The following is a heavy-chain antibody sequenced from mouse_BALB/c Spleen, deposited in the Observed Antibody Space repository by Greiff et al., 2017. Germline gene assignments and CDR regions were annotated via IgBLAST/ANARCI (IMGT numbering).Heavy chain of an antibody. V-gene: IGHV1-80*01. CDR3: AVWRRGFAY. D-gene: IGHD2-13*01. CDR2: IYPGDGDT. CDR1: GYAFSSYW. J-gene: IGHJ3*01. Sequence: QVHVKQSGAELVRPGSSVKISCKASGYAFSSYWMNWVKQRPGQGLEWIGQIYPGDGDTNYNGKFKGKATLTADKSSSTAYMQLSSLTSEDSAVYFCAVWRRGFAYWGQGTLVTVSA.